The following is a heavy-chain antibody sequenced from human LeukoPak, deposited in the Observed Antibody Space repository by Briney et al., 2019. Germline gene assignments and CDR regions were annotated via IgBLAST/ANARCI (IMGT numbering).Heavy chain of an antibody. Sequence: GGSLRLSCAASGFTFSSYAMHWVRQAPGKGLEYVSAISSNGGSTYYANSVKGRFTISRDNSKNTLYLQMGSLRAEDMAVYYCARDRGDYVWGSYPVVDAFDIWGQGTMVTVSS. V-gene: IGHV3-64*01. CDR1: GFTFSSYA. J-gene: IGHJ3*02. D-gene: IGHD3-16*02. CDR2: ISSNGGST. CDR3: ARDRGDYVWGSYPVVDAFDI.